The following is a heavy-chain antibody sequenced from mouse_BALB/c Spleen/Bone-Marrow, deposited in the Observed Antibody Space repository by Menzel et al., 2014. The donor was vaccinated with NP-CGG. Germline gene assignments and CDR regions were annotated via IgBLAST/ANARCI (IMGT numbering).Heavy chain of an antibody. V-gene: IGHV5-6*02. J-gene: IGHJ2*01. CDR1: GFTFSNYG. Sequence: DVKLVESGGDLVKPGGSLKLSCAASGFTFSNYGMSWVRQTPDKRLEWVATISSGGSYTYYPDSVKGRFTISRDNAKNTLYLQMSSLKSEDTAMYYCARQRDYDYFDYRGQGTTLTDSS. D-gene: IGHD2-4*01. CDR2: ISSGGSYT. CDR3: ARQRDYDYFDY.